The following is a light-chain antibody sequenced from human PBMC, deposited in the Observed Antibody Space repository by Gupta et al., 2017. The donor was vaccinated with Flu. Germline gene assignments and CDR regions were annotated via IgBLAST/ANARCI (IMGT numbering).Light chain of an antibody. CDR2: GAS. Sequence: GPLSLSPGERATLSCKASQSVSSSYLAWYQQKPGQAPRLLIYGASSRATGIPDRFSGSGSGTDFTLTISRLEPEDFAVYYCQQYGSSSYTFGQGTKLEIK. J-gene: IGKJ2*01. CDR1: QSVSSSY. CDR3: QQYGSSSYT. V-gene: IGKV3-20*01.